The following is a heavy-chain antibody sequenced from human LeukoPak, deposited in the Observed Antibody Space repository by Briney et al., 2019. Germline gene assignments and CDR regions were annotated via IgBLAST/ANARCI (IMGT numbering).Heavy chain of an antibody. D-gene: IGHD2-2*01. CDR3: ARDLRFVVVPAATAPPSFDY. CDR2: INPNSGGT. V-gene: IGHV1-2*02. J-gene: IGHJ4*02. CDR1: GYTFTGYY. Sequence: GASVKVSCKASGYTFTGYYMHWVRQAPGQGLEGRGWINPNSGGTNYAQKFQGRVTMTRDTSISPAYTAMSRLRSDDTAVYYCARDLRFVVVPAATAPPSFDYWGQGTLVTVSS.